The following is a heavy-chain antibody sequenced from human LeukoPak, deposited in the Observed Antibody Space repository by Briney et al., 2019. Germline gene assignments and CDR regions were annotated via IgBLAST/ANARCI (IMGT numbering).Heavy chain of an antibody. CDR3: ARAYQDNWFDP. CDR1: GYTFTSYG. Sequence: GASVKVSCKASGYTFTSYGISWVRQAPGQGLEWMGWINPNSGGTNYAQKFQGRVTMTRDTSISTAYMELSRLRSDDTAVYYCARAYQDNWFDPWGQGTLVTVSS. J-gene: IGHJ5*02. V-gene: IGHV1-2*02. D-gene: IGHD2-2*01. CDR2: INPNSGGT.